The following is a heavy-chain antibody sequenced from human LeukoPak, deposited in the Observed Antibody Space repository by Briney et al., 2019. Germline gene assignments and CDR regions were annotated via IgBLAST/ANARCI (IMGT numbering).Heavy chain of an antibody. V-gene: IGHV4-34*01. D-gene: IGHD1-26*01. J-gene: IGHJ4*02. Sequence: PSETLSLTCAVYGGSFSGYYWSWIRQPPGKGLEWIGEINHSGSTNYNPSLKSRVTISVDTSKNQFSLKLSSVTAADTAVYYCARERGGSYDYWGQGTLVTVSS. CDR2: INHSGST. CDR3: ARERGGSYDY. CDR1: GGSFSGYY.